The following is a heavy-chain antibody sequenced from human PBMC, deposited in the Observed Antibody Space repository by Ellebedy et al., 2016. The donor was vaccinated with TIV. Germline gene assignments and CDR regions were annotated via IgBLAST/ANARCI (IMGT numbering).Heavy chain of an antibody. CDR1: GGSLTGYY. CDR2: ISSTGTT. Sequence: SETLSLTCSVSGGSLTGYYWSWIRQSPGKGLEWIGHISSTGTTTYNPSLRSRVTIVAVDTSDYEFSLKLTSVTAADTAVYYCAREPGYIYGLVGGLDYWGQGTLVTVSS. J-gene: IGHJ4*02. V-gene: IGHV4-59*01. CDR3: AREPGYIYGLVGGLDY. D-gene: IGHD5-18*01.